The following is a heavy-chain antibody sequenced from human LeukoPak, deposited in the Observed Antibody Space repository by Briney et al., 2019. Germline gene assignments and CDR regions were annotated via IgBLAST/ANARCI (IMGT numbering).Heavy chain of an antibody. V-gene: IGHV3-23*01. J-gene: IGHJ1*01. CDR2: ISGSGGTT. Sequence: GGSLRLSCAASGFTFINYAMTWVRQAPGKGLEWVSAISGSGGTTYYADSVKGRFTASRDNSKNTLYLQMSSLRAEDTAVYYCAKGSSYYDSSGYYLEYFQHWGQGTLVTVSS. CDR3: AKGSSYYDSSGYYLEYFQH. CDR1: GFTFINYA. D-gene: IGHD3-22*01.